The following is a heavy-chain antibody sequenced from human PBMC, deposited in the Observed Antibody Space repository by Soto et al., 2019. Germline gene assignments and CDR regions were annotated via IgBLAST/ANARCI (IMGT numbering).Heavy chain of an antibody. CDR3: ARYRVAKYGANFDY. D-gene: IGHD4-17*01. CDR1: GGSISSGGYS. V-gene: IGHV4-30-2*01. J-gene: IGHJ4*02. Sequence: SESLSLTCDVSGGSISSGGYSWSWIRQPPGKGLEWIGYIYHSGSTYYNPYLKSRVTISVDRSKKQFSLKLSSVTAADTAVYYCARYRVAKYGANFDYWGQGTLVTVSS. CDR2: IYHSGST.